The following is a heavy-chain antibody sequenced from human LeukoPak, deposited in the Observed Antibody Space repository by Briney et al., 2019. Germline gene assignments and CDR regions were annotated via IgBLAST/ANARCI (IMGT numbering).Heavy chain of an antibody. D-gene: IGHD3-10*01. CDR3: ARVSGGSGSGPVDY. Sequence: SETLSLTCTVSGGSIGSFHWSWIRQPPGKGLEWIGYIYNSVITNSNPSLKSRVTMSVDTSKNQFSLKLGSLTAANTATYYCARVSGGSGSGPVDYWGQGTLVTVSS. V-gene: IGHV4-59*01. CDR2: IYNSVIT. CDR1: GGSIGSFH. J-gene: IGHJ4*02.